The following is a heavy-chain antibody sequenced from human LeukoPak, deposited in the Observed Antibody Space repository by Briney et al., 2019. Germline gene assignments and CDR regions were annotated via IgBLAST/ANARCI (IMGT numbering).Heavy chain of an antibody. CDR1: GFTFSSYA. V-gene: IGHV3-23*01. J-gene: IGHJ4*02. CDR2: ISGSGGST. Sequence: GGSLRLSCAASGFTFSSYAMSWVRQAPGKGLEWVSAISGSGGSTYYADSVKGRFTISRDNSKNTLYLQMNSLRAEDTAVYYCARTPGVVPAAIEWGYFDYWGQGTLVTVSS. CDR3: ARTPGVVPAAIEWGYFDY. D-gene: IGHD2-2*02.